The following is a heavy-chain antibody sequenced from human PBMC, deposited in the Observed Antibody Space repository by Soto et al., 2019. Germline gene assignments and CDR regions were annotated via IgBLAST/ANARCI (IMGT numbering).Heavy chain of an antibody. CDR3: AREPMVRGVTSAFDL. CDR1: GYTFTGYS. CDR2: LNPNSGVT. J-gene: IGHJ3*01. D-gene: IGHD3-10*01. Sequence: QVQLVQSGAEVKKPGASVKVSCEASGYTFTGYSIHWVRQAPGQGLQWMGWLNPNSGVTNYAQQFQDRVTMTRETSISTAYMELSSLRSGDTAVYYCAREPMVRGVTSAFDLWGQGTMVTVSS. V-gene: IGHV1-2*02.